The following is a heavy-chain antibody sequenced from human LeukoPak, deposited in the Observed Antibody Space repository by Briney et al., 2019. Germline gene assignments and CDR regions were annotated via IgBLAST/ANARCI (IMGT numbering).Heavy chain of an antibody. Sequence: GGSLRLSCAASGFTVSSNYMGWVRQAPGKGLEWVSVIYSGGSAYYADSVKGRFTISRDNSKNTLYLQMNSLRAEDTAVYYCARDSHYDILTGYYPYYYYGMDVWGQGTTVTVSS. CDR3: ARDSHYDILTGYYPYYYYGMDV. V-gene: IGHV3-66*01. CDR1: GFTVSSNY. D-gene: IGHD3-9*01. J-gene: IGHJ6*02. CDR2: IYSGGSA.